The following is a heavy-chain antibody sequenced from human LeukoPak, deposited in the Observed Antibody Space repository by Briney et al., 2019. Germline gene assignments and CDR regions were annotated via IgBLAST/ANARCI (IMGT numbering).Heavy chain of an antibody. CDR1: DEPFSGYY. CDR3: ARAGYCSSTSCYFWGPYYYYGMDV. J-gene: IGHJ6*02. V-gene: IGHV4-34*01. CDR2: INHSGST. D-gene: IGHD2-2*01. Sequence: WETLSLTCAISDEPFSGYYWGWIRQPPGKGLEWIGEINHSGSTNYNPSLKSRVTISVDTSKNQFSLKLSSVAAADTAVYYCARAGYCSSTSCYFWGPYYYYGMDVWGQGTTVTVSS.